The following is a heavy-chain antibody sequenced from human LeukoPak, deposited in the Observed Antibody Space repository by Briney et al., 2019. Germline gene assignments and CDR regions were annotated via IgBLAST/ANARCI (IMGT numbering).Heavy chain of an antibody. D-gene: IGHD4-17*01. CDR2: IRSKAYGGTT. CDR1: GFTFGDYA. J-gene: IGHJ6*02. CDR3: TRGGDHEYYYYGMDV. V-gene: IGHV3-49*03. Sequence: GGSLRLSCTASGFTFGDYAMSWFRQAPGKGLEWVGFIRSKAYGGTTEYAASVKGRFTISRDDSKSIAYLQMNSLKTEDTAVYYCTRGGDHEYYYYGMDVWGQGTTVTVSS.